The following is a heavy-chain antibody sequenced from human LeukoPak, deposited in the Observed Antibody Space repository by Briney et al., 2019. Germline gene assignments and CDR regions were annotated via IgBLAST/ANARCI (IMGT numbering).Heavy chain of an antibody. J-gene: IGHJ6*02. CDR3: ARGGSSFPNYYYYYGMDV. D-gene: IGHD6-6*01. CDR2: IYYSGST. V-gene: IGHV4-59*01. Sequence: SSETLSLTCTVSGDSISSYYWSWIRQPPGKGLEWLGYIYYSGSTNYSPSLKSRVTISVDTSKNQFSLKLSSVTAADTAVYYCARGGSSFPNYYYYYGMDVWGQGTTVTVSS. CDR1: GDSISSYY.